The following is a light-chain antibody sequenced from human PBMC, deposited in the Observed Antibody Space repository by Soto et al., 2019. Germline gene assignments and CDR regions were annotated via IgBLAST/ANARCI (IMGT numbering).Light chain of an antibody. Sequence: SALTQPRSVSGSPGQSVTISCAGTNSDIGGYNFVSWYLQRPGTAPKLMIYDITKRPSGVPDRFSGSKSGNTASLTISGLQAEDEADYYCCPYVDIYTYVFGTGTKVTVL. CDR1: NSDIGGYNF. J-gene: IGLJ1*01. V-gene: IGLV2-11*01. CDR2: DIT. CDR3: CPYVDIYTYV.